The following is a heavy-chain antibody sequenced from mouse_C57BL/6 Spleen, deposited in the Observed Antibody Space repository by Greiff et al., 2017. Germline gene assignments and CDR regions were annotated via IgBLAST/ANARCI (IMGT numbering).Heavy chain of an antibody. J-gene: IGHJ2*01. Sequence: EVKLVESEGGLVQPGSSMKLSCTASGFTFSDYYMAWVRQVPEKGLEWVANINYDGSSTYYLDSLKSRFIISRDNAKNILYLQMSSLKSEDTATYYCARGEDYYGSSYFDYWGQGTTLTVSS. CDR3: ARGEDYYGSSYFDY. CDR1: GFTFSDYY. CDR2: INYDGSST. D-gene: IGHD1-1*01. V-gene: IGHV5-16*01.